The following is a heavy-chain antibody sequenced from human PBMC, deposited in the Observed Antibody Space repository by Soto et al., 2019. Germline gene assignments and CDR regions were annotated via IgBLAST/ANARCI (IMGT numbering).Heavy chain of an antibody. CDR2: IYPGDSDT. D-gene: IGHD6-13*01. V-gene: IGHV5-51*01. CDR1: GYSFTTNW. J-gene: IGHJ1*01. CDR3: ARHSGVAEDGTD. Sequence: ESLKISFKGSGYSFTTNWIGWVRQMPGKGLEWMGVIYPGDSDTRYSPSFQGQVAISADKSINTAYLQWSSLKASDTAMYYCARHSGVAEDGTDWGQGTLVTVSS.